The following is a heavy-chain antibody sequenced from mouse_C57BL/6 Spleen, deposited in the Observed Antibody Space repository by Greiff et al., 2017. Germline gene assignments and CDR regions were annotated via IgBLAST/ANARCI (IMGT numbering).Heavy chain of an antibody. Sequence: QVQLQQPGAELVKPGASVKMSCKASGYTFTSYWITWVKQRPGQGLAWIGDIYPGSGSTNYNEKFKSKATLTVDTSSSTAYMQLSRLTSEDSAVYYCARSDGYYPYWYFDVWGTGTTVTVSS. J-gene: IGHJ1*03. V-gene: IGHV1-55*01. D-gene: IGHD2-3*01. CDR3: ARSDGYYPYWYFDV. CDR1: GYTFTSYW. CDR2: IYPGSGST.